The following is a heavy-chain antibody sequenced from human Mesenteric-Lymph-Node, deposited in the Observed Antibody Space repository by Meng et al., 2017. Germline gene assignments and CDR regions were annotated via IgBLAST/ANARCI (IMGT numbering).Heavy chain of an antibody. CDR2: INPDGSST. V-gene: IGHV3-74*01. J-gene: IGHJ4*01. D-gene: IGHD4-17*01. CDR3: ARDKGGDHSFDD. CDR1: GFTFSTYW. Sequence: GESLKISCAASGFTFSTYWMHWVRQAPGEGLLWISRINPDGSSTNYADSVKGRFTISRDNAKSTLSLQMNSLRAEDTAVYYCARDKGGDHSFDDWGQGTQVTVSS.